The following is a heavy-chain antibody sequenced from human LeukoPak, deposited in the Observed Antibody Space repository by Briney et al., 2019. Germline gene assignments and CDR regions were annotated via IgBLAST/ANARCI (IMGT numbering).Heavy chain of an antibody. Sequence: ASVKVSCKASGYTFTSYYMHWVRQAPEQGLEWMGVINPSGGSTSYAQKFQGRVTMTRDMSTSTVYMELSSLRSEDTAVYYCARDPKDDTSGYYYFDYWGQGTLVTVSS. D-gene: IGHD3-22*01. CDR1: GYTFTSYY. CDR2: INPSGGST. CDR3: ARDPKDDTSGYYYFDY. V-gene: IGHV1-46*01. J-gene: IGHJ4*02.